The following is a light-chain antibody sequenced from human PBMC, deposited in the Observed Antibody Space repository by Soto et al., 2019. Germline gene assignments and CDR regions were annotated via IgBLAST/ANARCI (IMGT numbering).Light chain of an antibody. CDR2: DVD. Sequence: QSALTQPRSVSGSPGQSVTISCTGTSGDVGGYDFVSWYQQHPGKVPKLMIYDVDQRPSGVPDRFSGSKSGSTASLTISGLQAEDEADYFCSSYSISTAYLFGTGTKLTVL. J-gene: IGLJ1*01. CDR1: SGDVGGYDF. V-gene: IGLV2-11*01. CDR3: SSYSISTAYL.